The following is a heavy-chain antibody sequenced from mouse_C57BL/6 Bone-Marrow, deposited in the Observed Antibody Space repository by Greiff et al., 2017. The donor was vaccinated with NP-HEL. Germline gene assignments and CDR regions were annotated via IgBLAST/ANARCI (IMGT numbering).Heavy chain of an antibody. J-gene: IGHJ2*01. CDR3: GGLGFTTVVEYFDD. CDR2: INHDGSST. D-gene: IGHD1-1*01. V-gene: IGHV5-16*01. CDR1: GFTFSDYY. Sequence: EVKLIESEGGLVQPGSSMKLSCTASGFTFSDYYMAWVRQVPEKGLEWFANINHDGSSTCYLDNLKSRFIISRDNAKNSLYLKMSSLKSEDTATYYCGGLGFTTVVEYFDDWGQGTTLTVSS.